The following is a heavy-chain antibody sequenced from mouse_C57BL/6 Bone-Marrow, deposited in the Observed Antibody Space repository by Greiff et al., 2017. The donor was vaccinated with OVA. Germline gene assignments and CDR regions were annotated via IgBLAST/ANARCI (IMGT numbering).Heavy chain of an antibody. V-gene: IGHV1-64*01. Sequence: QVQLQQPGAELVKPGASVKLSCKASGYTFTSYWMHWVKQRPGQGLEWIGMIHPNSGSTNYNEKFKSKATLTVDKSSSTAYMQLSSLTSEDSAVYYCASRGTVAERGYFDYWGQGTTLTVSS. J-gene: IGHJ2*01. CDR1: GYTFTSYW. D-gene: IGHD1-1*01. CDR3: ASRGTVAERGYFDY. CDR2: IHPNSGST.